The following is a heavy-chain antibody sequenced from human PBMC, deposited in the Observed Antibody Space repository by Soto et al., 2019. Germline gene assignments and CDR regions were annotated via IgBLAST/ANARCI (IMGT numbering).Heavy chain of an antibody. D-gene: IGHD3-22*01. CDR3: AXGTLRNHDSSGYDAFDI. V-gene: IGHV4-31*03. CDR2: IYYSGST. J-gene: IGHJ3*02. Sequence: PSETLSLTCTVSGGSISSGGYYWSWIRQHPGKGLEWTGYIYYSGSTYYNPSLKSRVTISVDTSKNQFSLKLSSVTAADTAVYYCAXGTLRNHDSSGYDAFDIWGQGTMVTVSS. CDR1: GGSISSGGYY.